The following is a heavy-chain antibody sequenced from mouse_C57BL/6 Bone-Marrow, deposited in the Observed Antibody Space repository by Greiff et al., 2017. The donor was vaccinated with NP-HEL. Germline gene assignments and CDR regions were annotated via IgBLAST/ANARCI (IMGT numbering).Heavy chain of an antibody. Sequence: EVQLVESGGGLVQPGGSLKLSCAASGFTFSDYYMYWVRQTPEKRLEWVAYISNGGGSTYYPDTVKGRFTISRDNAKNTLYLQMSRLKSEDTAMYYCARHNGYSEAYWGQGTLVTVSA. J-gene: IGHJ3*01. D-gene: IGHD2-3*01. V-gene: IGHV5-12*01. CDR1: GFTFSDYY. CDR3: ARHNGYSEAY. CDR2: ISNGGGST.